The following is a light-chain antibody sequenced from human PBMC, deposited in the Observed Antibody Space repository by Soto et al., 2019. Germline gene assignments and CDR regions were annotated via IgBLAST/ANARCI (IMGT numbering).Light chain of an antibody. CDR3: QQYGSSQWT. V-gene: IGKV3-20*01. CDR2: GAS. Sequence: EIVLTQSPGTLSLSPGERATLSCRASQSVSNSYIAWYQQKPGQAPRLLIYGASSRATGIPDRFSGSGSGTDLTLTISRLEPEAFAVYYCQQYGSSQWTFGQATKVEIK. CDR1: QSVSNSY. J-gene: IGKJ1*01.